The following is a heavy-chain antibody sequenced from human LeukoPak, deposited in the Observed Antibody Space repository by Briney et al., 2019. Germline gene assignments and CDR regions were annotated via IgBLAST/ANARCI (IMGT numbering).Heavy chain of an antibody. CDR3: ARDGAVGYDY. CDR2: INPSGGST. J-gene: IGHJ4*02. V-gene: IGHV1-46*01. CDR1: GYTFTGYY. D-gene: IGHD6-13*01. Sequence: ASVKVSCKASGYTFTGYYMHWVRQAPGQGLEWMGIINPSGGSTSYAQKFQGRVTMTRDKSTSTVYMELTSLRSEDTAVYYCARDGAVGYDYWGQGTLVTVSS.